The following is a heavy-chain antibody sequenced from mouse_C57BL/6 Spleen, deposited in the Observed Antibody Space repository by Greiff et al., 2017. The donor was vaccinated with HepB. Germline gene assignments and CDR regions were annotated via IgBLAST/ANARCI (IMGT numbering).Heavy chain of an antibody. CDR2: IYPRSGNT. V-gene: IGHV1-81*01. D-gene: IGHD2-5*01. Sequence: VQWVESGAELARPGASVKLSCKASGYTFTSYGISWVKQRTGQGLEWIGEIYPRSGNTYYNEKFKGKATLTADKSSSTAYMELRSLTSEDSAVYFCARPYYSNHYAMDYWGQGTSVTVSS. CDR3: ARPYYSNHYAMDY. CDR1: GYTFTSYG. J-gene: IGHJ4*01.